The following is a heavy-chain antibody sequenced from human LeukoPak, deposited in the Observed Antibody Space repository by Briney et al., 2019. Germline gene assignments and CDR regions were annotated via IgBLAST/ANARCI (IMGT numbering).Heavy chain of an antibody. Sequence: GGSLRLSCAASGFTFINYAMSWVRQAPGKGLEWVSTISGSGGNTYYADSVKGRFTISKDDSKNTVCLQLNSLRAEDTAVYYCASLRNYFFEYWGQGTLVTVSS. CDR2: ISGSGGNT. J-gene: IGHJ4*02. CDR3: ASLRNYFFEY. D-gene: IGHD2/OR15-2a*01. V-gene: IGHV3-23*01. CDR1: GFTFINYA.